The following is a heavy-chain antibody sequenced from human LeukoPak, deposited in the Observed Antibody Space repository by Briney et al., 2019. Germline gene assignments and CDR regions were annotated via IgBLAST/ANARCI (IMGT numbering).Heavy chain of an antibody. Sequence: PGGSLRLSCVASGLTFSSYPMSWVRQAPGKGLEWVSRMSASGGSTNYADSVKGRFTISRDNSKNKVYLQLNSLRVEDTAIYYCTKALKDWGQGTLVTVSS. CDR3: TKALKD. J-gene: IGHJ4*02. CDR1: GLTFSSYP. CDR2: MSASGGST. V-gene: IGHV3-23*01.